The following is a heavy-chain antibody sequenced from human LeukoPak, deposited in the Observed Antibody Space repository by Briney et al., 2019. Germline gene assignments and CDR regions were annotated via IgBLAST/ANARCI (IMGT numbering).Heavy chain of an antibody. V-gene: IGHV3-23*01. CDR2: ISGGGGST. D-gene: IGHD3-3*01. CDR1: GFTFSNYA. Sequence: LSGGSRRLSCAASGFTFSNYAMSWVRQAPGKGLEWVSAISGGGGSTYYADSVKGRFTISRDNSKNTLYLQMNSLRAEDTAVYYCARDSGVARHVRTTHHFDPWGQGTLVTVSS. CDR3: ARDSGVARHVRTTHHFDP. J-gene: IGHJ5*02.